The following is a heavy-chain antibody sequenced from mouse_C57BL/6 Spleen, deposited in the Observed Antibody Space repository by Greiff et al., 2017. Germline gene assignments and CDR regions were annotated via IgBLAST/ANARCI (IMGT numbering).Heavy chain of an antibody. CDR2: ILPGSGST. Sequence: VQLQQSGAELMKPGASVKLSCKATGYTFTGYWIEWVKQRPGHGLEWIGEILPGSGSTNYNEKFKGKATFTADTSSNTAYMQLSSLTTEDSAIYYCARSAYCYGGSYIDFYAMDYWGQGTSVTVSS. J-gene: IGHJ4*01. V-gene: IGHV1-9*01. CDR1: GYTFTGYW. CDR3: ARSAYCYGGSYIDFYAMDY. D-gene: IGHD1-1*01.